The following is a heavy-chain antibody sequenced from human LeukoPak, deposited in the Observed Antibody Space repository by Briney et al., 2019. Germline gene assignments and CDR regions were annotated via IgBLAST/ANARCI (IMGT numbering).Heavy chain of an antibody. CDR1: GFTFSSYA. V-gene: IGHV3-30-3*01. Sequence: GGSLRLSCAASGFTFSSYAMHWVRQAPGKGLERVAVISYDGSNKYYADSVKGRFTISRDNSKNTLYLQMNSLRAEDTAVYYCARAASGESALLSRGNYYYYGMDVWGQGTTVTVSS. CDR3: ARAASGESALLSRGNYYYYGMDV. D-gene: IGHD1-14*01. J-gene: IGHJ6*02. CDR2: ISYDGSNK.